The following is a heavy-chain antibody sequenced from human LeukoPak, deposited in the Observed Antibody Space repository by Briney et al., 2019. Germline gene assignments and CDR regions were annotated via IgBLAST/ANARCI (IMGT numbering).Heavy chain of an antibody. CDR1: GGSFSSYS. J-gene: IGHJ4*02. V-gene: IGHV4-34*01. CDR3: ARFDPGLGWAFDY. CDR2: INHSGRA. D-gene: IGHD3-16*01. Sequence: SETLSLTCTVSGGSFSSYSWGWIRQPSGKGLEWIGEINHSGRANYSPSLQSRVTISIDTSKNQFSLILNSVTAADTSVYFCARFDPGLGWAFDYWGQGTLVTVSS.